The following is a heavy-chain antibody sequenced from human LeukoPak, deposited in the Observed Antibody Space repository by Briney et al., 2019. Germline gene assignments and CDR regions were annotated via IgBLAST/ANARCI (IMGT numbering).Heavy chain of an antibody. Sequence: SETLSLTCTVSGGSVSSGSYYWSWIRQPPGKGLEWIGYIYYSGSTNYNPSLKSRVTISVDTSKNQFSLKLSSVTAADTAVYYCARGPPYDFWKGYYFDYWGQGTLVTVSS. J-gene: IGHJ4*02. CDR1: GGSVSSGSYY. CDR3: ARGPPYDFWKGYYFDY. V-gene: IGHV4-61*01. D-gene: IGHD3-3*01. CDR2: IYYSGST.